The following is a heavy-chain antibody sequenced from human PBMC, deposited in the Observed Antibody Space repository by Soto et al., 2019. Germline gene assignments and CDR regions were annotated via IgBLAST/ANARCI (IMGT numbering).Heavy chain of an antibody. Sequence: VVISYTATGKAFRISSFCWKKKTPRQGLEWMGDIIPFFDTADYAQKFQGSVTITADESRSTAYMELSSLRSEDTAVYYCARRWRYGSFIYYFFNYSEPWG. D-gene: IGHD3-10*01. V-gene: IGHV1-69*01. J-gene: IGHJ5*02. CDR1: GKAFRISS. CDR3: ARRWRYGSFIYYFFNYSEP. CDR2: IIPFFDTA.